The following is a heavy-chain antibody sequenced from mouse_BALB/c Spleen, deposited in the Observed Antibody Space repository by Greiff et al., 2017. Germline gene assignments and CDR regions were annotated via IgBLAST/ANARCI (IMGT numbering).Heavy chain of an antibody. D-gene: IGHD2-4*01. V-gene: IGHV5-9-3*01. Sequence: EVQRVESGGGLVKPGGSLKLSCAASGFTFSSYAMSWVRQTPEKRLEWVATISSGGSYTYYPDSVKGRFTISRDNAKNTLYLQMSSLRSEDTAMYYCARQDDYDGYAMDYWGQGTSVTVSS. J-gene: IGHJ4*01. CDR2: ISSGGSYT. CDR1: GFTFSSYA. CDR3: ARQDDYDGYAMDY.